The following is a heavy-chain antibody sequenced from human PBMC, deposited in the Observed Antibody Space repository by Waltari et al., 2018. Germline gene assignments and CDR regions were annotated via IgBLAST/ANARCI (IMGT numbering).Heavy chain of an antibody. D-gene: IGHD3-16*02. CDR3: AKVEGGIVTRYYALDI. Sequence: EVQLLESGGGLVQPGGSMRLSCAACGCTFGHSVVMWVRQAPGKGLGWISGMSGSSSSTYYADSVKGRFTISRDNSKNTLYLQMNSLRVEDTAVYFCAKVEGGIVTRYYALDIWGQGTMVTVSS. J-gene: IGHJ3*02. CDR1: GCTFGHSV. CDR2: MSGSSSST. V-gene: IGHV3-23*01.